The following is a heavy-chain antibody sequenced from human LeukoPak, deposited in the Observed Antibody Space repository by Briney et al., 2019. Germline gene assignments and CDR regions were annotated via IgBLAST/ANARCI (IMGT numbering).Heavy chain of an antibody. CDR1: GGSISSYY. D-gene: IGHD6-19*01. J-gene: IGHJ4*02. V-gene: IGHV4-59*01. Sequence: SETLSLTCTASGGSISSYYWSWIRQPPGKGLEWIGYIYYSGSTNYNPSLKSRVTISVDTSKNQFSLKLSSVTAADTAVYYCARDARGGISGYSSGWYYFDYWGQGTLVTVSS. CDR2: IYYSGST. CDR3: ARDARGGISGYSSGWYYFDY.